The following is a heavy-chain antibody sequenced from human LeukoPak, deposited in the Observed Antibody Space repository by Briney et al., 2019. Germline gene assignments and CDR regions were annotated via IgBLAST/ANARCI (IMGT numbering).Heavy chain of an antibody. CDR1: GFTFSDYY. V-gene: IGHV3-11*04. D-gene: IGHD1-26*01. Sequence: GGSLRLSCAASGFTFSDYYMSWIRQAPGKGLEWVSYISSGGRVMYYADSVKGRFTISRDNAKNSLYLQVNSLRAEDTAVYYCAGGGGSYYFDSWGQGTLVTVSS. CDR2: ISSGGRVM. CDR3: AGGGGSYYFDS. J-gene: IGHJ4*02.